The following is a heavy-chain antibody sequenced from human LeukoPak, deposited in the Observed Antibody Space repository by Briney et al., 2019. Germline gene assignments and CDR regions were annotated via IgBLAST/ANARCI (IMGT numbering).Heavy chain of an antibody. Sequence: SVKVSCKASGGTFVSYAISWVRQAPGQGLEWMGGIIPIFGTANYAQKFQGRVTITADESTSTAYMELSSLRSEDTAVYYCAREMIYDSSGYYHPFDYWGQGTLVTVSS. CDR2: IIPIFGTA. J-gene: IGHJ4*02. CDR1: GGTFVSYA. D-gene: IGHD3-22*01. CDR3: AREMIYDSSGYYHPFDY. V-gene: IGHV1-69*13.